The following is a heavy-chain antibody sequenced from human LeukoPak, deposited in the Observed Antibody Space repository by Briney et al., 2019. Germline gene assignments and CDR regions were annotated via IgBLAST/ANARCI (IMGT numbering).Heavy chain of an antibody. J-gene: IGHJ4*02. V-gene: IGHV3-74*01. CDR1: GFTFSSYW. CDR3: ARDRGISAYVEY. Sequence: AGGSLRLSCAASGFTFSSYWMHWVRQAPGKGLVWVSRVSSDGSSTTYADSVKGRFTISRDNAKNTLYLQMNSLRAEDTAVYYCARDRGISAYVEYWGQGTLVTVSS. CDR2: VSSDGSST. D-gene: IGHD2-15*01.